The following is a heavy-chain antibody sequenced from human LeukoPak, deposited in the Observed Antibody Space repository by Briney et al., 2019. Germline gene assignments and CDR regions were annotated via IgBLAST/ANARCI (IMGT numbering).Heavy chain of an antibody. J-gene: IGHJ4*02. CDR3: ARGVVTAIVDYFDY. CDR2: INHSGST. Sequence: SETLSLTCAVYGGSFSGYYWNWIRQPPGKGLEWIGEINHSGSTNYNPSLKSRVTISVDTSKNQFSLKLSSVTAADTAVYYCARGVVTAIVDYFDYWGQGTLVTVSS. V-gene: IGHV4-34*01. D-gene: IGHD2-21*02. CDR1: GGSFSGYY.